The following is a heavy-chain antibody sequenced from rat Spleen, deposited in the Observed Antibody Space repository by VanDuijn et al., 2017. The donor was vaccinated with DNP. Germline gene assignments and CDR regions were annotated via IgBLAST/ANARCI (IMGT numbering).Heavy chain of an antibody. J-gene: IGHJ4*01. V-gene: IGHV5-31*01. CDR1: GFTFSYYW. Sequence: EVQLVESGGDLVQPGRSLKLSCVASGFTFSYYWMAWVRQVPGKGLERIASITSGSGTTSYPDSVKGRFTISRDDAKDTLSLQMNSLRSEDTATYYCARVGDLHDGGSGDALDAWGQGTSVTVSS. D-gene: IGHD1-12*02. CDR2: ITSGSGTT. CDR3: ARVGDLHDGGSGDALDA.